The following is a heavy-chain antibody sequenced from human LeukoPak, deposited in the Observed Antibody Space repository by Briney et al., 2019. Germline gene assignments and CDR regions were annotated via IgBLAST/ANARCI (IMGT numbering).Heavy chain of an antibody. CDR2: LNGDGSST. V-gene: IGHV3-74*01. D-gene: IGHD3-10*01. J-gene: IGHJ5*02. CDR3: ARDPHGSGSA. CDR1: GFSFSSYW. Sequence: GGSLRLSCAASGFSFSSYWMHWVRQTPGKGLVWVSRLNGDGSSTSYADSVRGRFTISRDNARNTLYLQMNSLRDEDTAVYYCARDPHGSGSAWGQGTLVTVSS.